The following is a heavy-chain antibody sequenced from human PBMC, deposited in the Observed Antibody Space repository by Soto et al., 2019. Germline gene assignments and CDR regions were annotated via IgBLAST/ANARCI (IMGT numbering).Heavy chain of an antibody. CDR3: ARAKIFDY. V-gene: IGHV3-21*01. J-gene: IGHJ4*02. CDR1: GFTFSSYS. Sequence: EVPLVESGGGLVKPGGSLRLSCAASGFTFSSYSMNWVRQAPGKGLEWVSSISGSSSYIYYADSVKGRFTISRDNAKKSLYLQMNSLRAEDTAVYYCARAKIFDYWGQGTLVTVSS. CDR2: ISGSSSYI.